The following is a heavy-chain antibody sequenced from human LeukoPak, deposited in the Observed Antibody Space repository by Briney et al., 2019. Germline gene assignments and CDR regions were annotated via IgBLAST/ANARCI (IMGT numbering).Heavy chain of an antibody. J-gene: IGHJ4*02. CDR3: TLGANYYDRNTYYFTDY. D-gene: IGHD3-22*01. CDR2: INHSGGT. CDR1: GGSFSGYY. V-gene: IGHV4-34*03. Sequence: SETLSLTCAVYGGSFSGYYLTWIRQPPGEGLEWIGEINHSGGTNYNPSLKSRVTMSVDTSKNQFSLKLSSVTAADTALYFCTLGANYYDRNTYYFTDYWGQGTLVTVSS.